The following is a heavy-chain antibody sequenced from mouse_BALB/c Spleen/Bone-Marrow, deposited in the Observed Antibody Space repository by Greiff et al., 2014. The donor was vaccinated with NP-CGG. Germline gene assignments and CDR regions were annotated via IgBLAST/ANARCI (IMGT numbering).Heavy chain of an antibody. V-gene: IGHV1-87*01. Sequence: VQVVESGAELARPGASVKLSCKTSGYTFTTYWMQWVKQRPGRGLEWIGAIYPGEGDTRYTQKFKGKATLTADKSSSTAYIQLSNLTSEDSAVYYCSREPSNWGYYWGQGTTLTVSS. CDR1: GYTFTTYW. CDR2: IYPGEGDT. J-gene: IGHJ2*01. CDR3: SREPSNWGYY.